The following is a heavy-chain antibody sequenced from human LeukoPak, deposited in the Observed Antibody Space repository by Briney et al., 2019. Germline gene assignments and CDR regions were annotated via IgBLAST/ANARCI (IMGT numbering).Heavy chain of an antibody. CDR1: GFTFSSYA. CDR2: ISYDGSNK. V-gene: IGHV3-30-3*01. D-gene: IGHD6-6*01. CDR3: ARYSSSSLNAFDI. J-gene: IGHJ3*02. Sequence: GGSLRLSCAASGFTFSSYAMHWVRQAPGKGLEWVAVISYDGSNKYYADSVKGRFTISRDNSKNTLYLQMNSLRAEDTAVYYCARYSSSSLNAFDIWGQGTMVTVSS.